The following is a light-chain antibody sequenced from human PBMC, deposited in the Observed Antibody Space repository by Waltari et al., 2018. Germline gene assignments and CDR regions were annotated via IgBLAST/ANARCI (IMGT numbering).Light chain of an antibody. Sequence: QSALTQPRSVSGSPGQSVTISCTGTSSDVGVYNYVSWYQQYPGKVPKFIIYEVTKRPSGVPARFSGSKSGNTASLTISGLQAEDEATYYCCSYAGDYSWVFGGGTKLTVL. V-gene: IGLV2-11*01. CDR2: EVT. CDR1: SSDVGVYNY. CDR3: CSYAGDYSWV. J-gene: IGLJ3*02.